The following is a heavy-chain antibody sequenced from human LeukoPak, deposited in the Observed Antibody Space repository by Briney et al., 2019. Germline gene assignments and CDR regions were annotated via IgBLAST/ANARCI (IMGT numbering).Heavy chain of an antibody. V-gene: IGHV3-74*01. CDR3: ARSIGYVES. J-gene: IGHJ5*02. CDR1: GFTFSTSW. CDR2: VSTDGSTT. D-gene: IGHD5-18*01. Sequence: HAGGSLRLSCAASGFTFSTSWMHWVRQASGKGLEWVSHVSTDGSTTAYADSVKGRFTISRENANNTVYLQMNSLRAEDTAVYYCARSIGYVESWGQGTLVTVSS.